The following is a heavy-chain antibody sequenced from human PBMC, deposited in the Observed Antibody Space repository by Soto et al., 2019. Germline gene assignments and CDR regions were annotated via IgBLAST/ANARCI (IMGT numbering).Heavy chain of an antibody. CDR1: GFTFRSYA. J-gene: IGHJ3*02. Sequence: EVQLLESGGGLVQPGGSLRLSCAASGFTFRSYAMSRVRQTPGKGLEWVSGVLGSGGSTFYADSVKGRFTISRDNSKNTLYVQMNSLRAEDTAIYYCARKGPPRDAFDIWGQGTMVTVSS. CDR2: VLGSGGST. CDR3: ARKGPPRDAFDI. V-gene: IGHV3-23*01.